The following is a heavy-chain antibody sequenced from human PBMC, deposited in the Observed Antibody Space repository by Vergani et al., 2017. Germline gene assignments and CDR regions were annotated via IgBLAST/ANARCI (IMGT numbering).Heavy chain of an antibody. CDR2: IYTSGST. D-gene: IGHD6-13*01. CDR1: GGSISSGSYY. CDR3: ARVALSTIAAAGTNWFDP. V-gene: IGHV4-61*02. J-gene: IGHJ5*02. Sequence: QVQLQESGPGLVKPSQTLSLTCTVSGGSISSGSYYWSWIRQPAGKGLEWIGRIYTSGSTNYNPSLKSRVTISVDTSKNRFSLKLSSVTAADTAVYYCARVALSTIAAAGTNWFDPWGQGTLVTVSS.